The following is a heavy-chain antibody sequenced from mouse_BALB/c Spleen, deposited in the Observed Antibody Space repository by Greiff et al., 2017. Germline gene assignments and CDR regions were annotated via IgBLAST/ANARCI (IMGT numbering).Heavy chain of an antibody. CDR1: GFSLTSYD. Sequence: VQLVESGPGLVAPSQSLSITCTVSGFSLTSYDISWIRQPPGKGLEWLGVIWTGGGTNYNSAFMSRLSISKDNSKSQVFLKMNSLQTDDTAIYYCVRENYYGSKGYWGQGTSVTVSS. V-gene: IGHV2-9-2*01. D-gene: IGHD1-1*01. CDR3: VRENYYGSKGY. CDR2: IWTGGGT. J-gene: IGHJ4*01.